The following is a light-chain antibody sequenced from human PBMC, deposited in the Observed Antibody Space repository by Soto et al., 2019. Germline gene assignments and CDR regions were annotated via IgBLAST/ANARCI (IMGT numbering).Light chain of an antibody. V-gene: IGKV3-20*01. CDR2: GTS. Sequence: EIVLTQSPGTLSLSPGERATLSCRASQSVRSNYLAWYQQKPGRAPRLLIYGTSSRATGIPDRFSGSESGTDFTLTISRLEPEDFAVYYCQQYGSSPRAFGGGTKVDIK. J-gene: IGKJ4*01. CDR3: QQYGSSPRA. CDR1: QSVRSNY.